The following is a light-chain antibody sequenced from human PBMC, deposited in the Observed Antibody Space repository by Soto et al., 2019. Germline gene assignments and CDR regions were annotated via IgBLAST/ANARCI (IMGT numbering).Light chain of an antibody. Sequence: DIQMTQSPSSLSASVGDRVTITCRASQGISSYLAWYQQIPGKVPKLLIYAASTLHSGVPSRFSGSGSGTDFTLTISSLQPEDVATYYCQKYDRAPYTFGQGTKLEIK. V-gene: IGKV1-27*01. CDR3: QKYDRAPYT. CDR1: QGISSY. J-gene: IGKJ2*01. CDR2: AAS.